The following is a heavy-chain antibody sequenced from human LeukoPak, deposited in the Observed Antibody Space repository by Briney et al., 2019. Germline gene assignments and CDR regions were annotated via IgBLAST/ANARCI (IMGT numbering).Heavy chain of an antibody. CDR3: ARSCKYYDFWSGSDYGMDV. J-gene: IGHJ6*02. CDR2: IYTSGST. CDR1: GGSFSGYY. D-gene: IGHD3-3*01. V-gene: IGHV4-59*10. Sequence: SETLSLTCAVYGGSFSGYYWSWIRQPAGKGLEWIGRIYTSGSTNYNPSLKSRVTMSVDTSKNQFSLKLSSVTAADTAVYYCARSCKYYDFWSGSDYGMDVWGQGTTVTVSS.